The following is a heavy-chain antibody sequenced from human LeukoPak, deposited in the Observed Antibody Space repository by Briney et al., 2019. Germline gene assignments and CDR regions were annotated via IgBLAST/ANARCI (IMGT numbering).Heavy chain of an antibody. D-gene: IGHD1-26*01. CDR3: ATNGLSGSYSD. CDR1: GYTLTELS. J-gene: IGHJ4*02. CDR2: FDPEDGET. V-gene: IGHV1-24*01. Sequence: ASVKVSCKVSGYTLTELSMHWVRQAPGKGLEWMGGFDPEDGETIYAQKFQGRVTTTEDTSTDTAYMELSSLRSEDTAVYYCATNGLSGSYSDWGQGTLVTVSS.